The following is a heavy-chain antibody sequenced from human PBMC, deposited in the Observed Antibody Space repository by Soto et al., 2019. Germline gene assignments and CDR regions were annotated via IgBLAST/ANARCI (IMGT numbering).Heavy chain of an antibody. CDR3: ARDLFNIVATMEDY. Sequence: EVQLVESGGGLVQPGGSLRLSCAASGFTFSSYWMSWGRQAPGKGLEWVANIKQDGSEKYYVDYLKGLFTISRDNATKSLQLQMNSLRSEAKSVYYCARDLFNIVATMEDYWGPGSLVTVSS. CDR2: IKQDGSEK. D-gene: IGHD5-12*01. CDR1: GFTFSSYW. J-gene: IGHJ4*02. V-gene: IGHV3-7*01.